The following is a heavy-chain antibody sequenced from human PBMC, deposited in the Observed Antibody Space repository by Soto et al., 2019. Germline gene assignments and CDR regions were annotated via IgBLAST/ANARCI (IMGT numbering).Heavy chain of an antibody. CDR3: AKDPHQHPYYYYMDV. V-gene: IGHV3-23*01. J-gene: IGHJ6*03. CDR2: ISGSGGST. CDR1: GFTFTSYA. Sequence: EVPLLESGGGLVQPGGSLRRSCAASGFTFTSYAMSWVRQAPGTGLKWVSAISGSGGSTYYADSVNGRFTISRDNSKNTLYLQMNSLRAEDTAVYYCAKDPHQHPYYYYMDVWGKGTTVTVSS.